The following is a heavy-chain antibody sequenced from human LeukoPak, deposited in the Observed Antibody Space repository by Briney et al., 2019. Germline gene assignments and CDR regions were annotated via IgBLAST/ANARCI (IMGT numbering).Heavy chain of an antibody. Sequence: ASVKVSCKACGGTFSSYAISWVRQAPGQGLEWMGGIIPIFGTENYPQKFQGRVTITTDESTSPAYMELSSLRSQDTAGYYCARVFQGKYYGSGSYIPWGQGTLGTVSS. CDR1: GGTFSSYA. D-gene: IGHD3-10*01. CDR3: ARVFQGKYYGSGSYIP. V-gene: IGHV1-69*05. CDR2: IIPIFGTE. J-gene: IGHJ5*02.